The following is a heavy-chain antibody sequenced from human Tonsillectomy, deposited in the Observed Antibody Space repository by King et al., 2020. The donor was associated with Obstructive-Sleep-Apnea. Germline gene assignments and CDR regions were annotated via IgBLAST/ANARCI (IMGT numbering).Heavy chain of an antibody. CDR1: GGSISSYY. D-gene: IGHD3-10*01. V-gene: IGHV4-59*08. CDR3: ASSLLWFEEFPKYFQH. CDR2: IYYSGST. J-gene: IGHJ1*01. Sequence: VQLQESGPGLVKPSETLSLTCTVSGGSISSYYWSWIRQPPGKGLEWIGYIYYSGSTNYNPSLKSRVTISVDTSKNQFSLKLSSVTAADTAVYYCASSLLWFEEFPKYFQHWGQGTLVTVSS.